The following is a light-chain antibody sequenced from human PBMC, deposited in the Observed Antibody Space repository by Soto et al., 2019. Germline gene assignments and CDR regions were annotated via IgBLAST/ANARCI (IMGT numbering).Light chain of an antibody. CDR2: GAS. Sequence: EIVVTQSPALLSVSPGERVTLSFRSSQSVISSIAWYQQKLGQAPRLLIYGASTRATGIPARFSGSGSGTEFFLTISSLQYEDFAIYYCQHYNNWLGTFGGGTKVDIK. J-gene: IGKJ4*01. V-gene: IGKV3-15*01. CDR1: QSVISS. CDR3: QHYNNWLGT.